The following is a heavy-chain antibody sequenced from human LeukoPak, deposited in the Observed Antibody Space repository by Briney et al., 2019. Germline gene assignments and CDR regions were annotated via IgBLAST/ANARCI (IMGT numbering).Heavy chain of an antibody. CDR2: ISTTGGST. Sequence: GGSLRLSCSASGFTFSNYAMHWVRQSPGKGPEYVSAISTTGGSTYYADSVKGRFTISRDNSKNTLYLQMNSLRAEDTAVYYCARKSSGYYAVFDYWGQGTLVTVSS. CDR1: GFTFSNYA. D-gene: IGHD3-22*01. V-gene: IGHV3-64*04. CDR3: ARKSSGYYAVFDY. J-gene: IGHJ4*02.